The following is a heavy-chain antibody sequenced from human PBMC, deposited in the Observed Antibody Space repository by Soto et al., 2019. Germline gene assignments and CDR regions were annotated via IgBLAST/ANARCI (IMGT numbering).Heavy chain of an antibody. CDR2: ISGSGGST. V-gene: IGHV3-23*01. J-gene: IGHJ3*02. D-gene: IGHD3-22*01. Sequence: PGGSLRLSCTASGFTFSSYAMSWVRQAPGKGLEWVSAISGSGGSTYYTDSVKGRFTISRDNSKNTLYLQMNSLRPEDTAVYYCAKDRSRYYDSSGGDAFDIWGQGTMVTVSS. CDR3: AKDRSRYYDSSGGDAFDI. CDR1: GFTFSSYA.